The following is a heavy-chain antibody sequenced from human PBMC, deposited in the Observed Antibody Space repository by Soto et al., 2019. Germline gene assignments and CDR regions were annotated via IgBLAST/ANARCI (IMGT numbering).Heavy chain of an antibody. CDR2: ISGSGDST. Sequence: QTGGSLRLSCAASGFTFSSYAMNWVRQAPGKGLEWVSIISGSGDSTYYADSVKGRFTISRDNTKNTLYLQMNSLRAEDTAVYYCANKFFSGSGSYRGWFDPWGQGTLVTVSS. D-gene: IGHD3-10*01. V-gene: IGHV3-23*01. J-gene: IGHJ5*02. CDR1: GFTFSSYA. CDR3: ANKFFSGSGSYRGWFDP.